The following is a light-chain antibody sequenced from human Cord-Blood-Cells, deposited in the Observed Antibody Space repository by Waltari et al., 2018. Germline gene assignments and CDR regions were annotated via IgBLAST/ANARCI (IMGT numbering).Light chain of an antibody. J-gene: IGLJ1*01. V-gene: IGLV2-14*03. Sequence: QSALTQPASVSGSPGQSITISSTGTSSDVGGYNYVSCYQQHPGKAPKLMIYDVSDPPSGVSNRFSGSKSGNTASLTISGLQAEDEADYYCSSYTRSSTYVFGTGTKVTVL. CDR3: SSYTRSSTYV. CDR1: SSDVGGYNY. CDR2: DVS.